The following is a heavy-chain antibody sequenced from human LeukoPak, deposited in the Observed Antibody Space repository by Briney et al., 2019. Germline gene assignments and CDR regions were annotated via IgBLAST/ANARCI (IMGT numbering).Heavy chain of an antibody. CDR2: INHSGST. V-gene: IGHV4-34*01. CDR1: GGSFSGYY. J-gene: IGHJ4*02. Sequence: SETLSLTCAVYGGSFSGYYWSWIRQPPGKGLEWIGEINHSGSTNYNPSLKSRVTISVDTYKNQFSLKLSSVTAADTAVYYCAREWKRWLRIGRPFGHFDYWGQGTLVTVSS. CDR3: AREWKRWLRIGRPFGHFDY. D-gene: IGHD5-24*01.